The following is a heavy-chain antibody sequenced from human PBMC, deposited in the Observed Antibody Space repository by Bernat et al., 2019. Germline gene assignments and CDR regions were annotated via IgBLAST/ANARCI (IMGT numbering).Heavy chain of an antibody. CDR1: GFTFSSYA. J-gene: IGHJ6*02. CDR2: ISYDGSNK. D-gene: IGHD2-2*02. Sequence: QVQLVESGGGVVQPGRSLRLSCAASGFTFSSYAMHWVRQAPGKGLEWVAVISYDGSNKYYPDSVKGRFTISRDNSKNTLYLQMNSLRAEDTAVYYCARGGDIVVVPAAILMGMDVWGQGTTVTVSS. V-gene: IGHV3-30-3*01. CDR3: ARGGDIVVVPAAILMGMDV.